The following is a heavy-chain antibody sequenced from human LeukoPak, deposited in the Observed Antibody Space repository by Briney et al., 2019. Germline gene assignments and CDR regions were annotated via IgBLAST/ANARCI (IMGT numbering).Heavy chain of an antibody. J-gene: IGHJ4*02. D-gene: IGHD2-15*01. CDR3: ASGEGYCSGGSCALEYYFDY. V-gene: IGHV1-18*04. CDR1: GYTFTSYG. Sequence: ASVKVSCKASGYTFTSYGISWVRQAPGQGLEWMGWISAYNGNTNYAQKLQGRATMTTDTSTSTAYMELRSLRSDDTAVYYCASGEGYCSGGSCALEYYFDYWGQGTLVTVSS. CDR2: ISAYNGNT.